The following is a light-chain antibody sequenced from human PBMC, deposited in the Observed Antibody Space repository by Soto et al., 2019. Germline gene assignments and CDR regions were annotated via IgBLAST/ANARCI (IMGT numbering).Light chain of an antibody. J-gene: IGKJ1*01. CDR2: DAS. CDR1: QSVRSSS. Sequence: EIVLTQSPGTLSLSPGERATLSCRASQSVRSSSLAWYQQRRGQAPRLLIHDASSRATGIPARFSGSGSGTDFTLNISRLEPEDFAVYYCQQYGGSPRTFGQGTKVEVK. V-gene: IGKV3-20*01. CDR3: QQYGGSPRT.